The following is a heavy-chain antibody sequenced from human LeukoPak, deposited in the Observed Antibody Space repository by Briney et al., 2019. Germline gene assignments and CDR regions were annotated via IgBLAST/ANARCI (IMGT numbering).Heavy chain of an antibody. CDR2: ISGSGGST. D-gene: IGHD3-9*01. J-gene: IGHJ4*02. V-gene: IGHV3-23*01. CDR3: TREEAYFDSLLAYYFDY. CDR1: GFTFSSYA. Sequence: GRCLRLSCAASGFTFSSYAMSWVRQAPGKGLEWVSAISGSGGSTYYADSVKGRFTISRDNSKNTLYLQMNSLRAEDTAIYYCTREEAYFDSLLAYYFDYWGQGTLVTVSS.